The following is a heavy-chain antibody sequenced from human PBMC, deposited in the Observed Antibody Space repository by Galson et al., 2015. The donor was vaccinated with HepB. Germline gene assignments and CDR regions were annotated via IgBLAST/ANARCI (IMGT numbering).Heavy chain of an antibody. D-gene: IGHD5-18*01. CDR1: GYTFTSYG. CDR3: ARDQGYSYGSSWFDY. J-gene: IGHJ4*02. V-gene: IGHV1-18*01. CDR2: ISAYNGNT. Sequence: SVKVSCKAPGYTFTSYGISWVRQAPGQGLEWMGWISAYNGNTNYAQKLQGRVTMTTDTSTSTAYMELRSLRSDDTAVYYCARDQGYSYGSSWFDYWGQGTLVTVSS.